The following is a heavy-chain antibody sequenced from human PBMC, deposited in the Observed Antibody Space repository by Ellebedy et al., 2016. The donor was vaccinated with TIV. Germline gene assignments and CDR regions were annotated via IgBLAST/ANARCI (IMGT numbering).Heavy chain of an antibody. CDR2: IYSGGTT. D-gene: IGHD2-8*01. Sequence: GGSLRLSXAASGFTVSGNYMTWVRQAPGKGLEYVSVIYSGGTTYYADSVKGRFTISRDNSKNTLYLQMNSLRAEDTAVYYCARGVLMLPLWDVWGQGTTVTVSS. CDR3: ARGVLMLPLWDV. J-gene: IGHJ6*02. CDR1: GFTVSGNY. V-gene: IGHV3-53*01.